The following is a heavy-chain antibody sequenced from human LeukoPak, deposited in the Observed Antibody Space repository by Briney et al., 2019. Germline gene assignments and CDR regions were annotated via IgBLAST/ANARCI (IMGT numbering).Heavy chain of an antibody. J-gene: IGHJ4*02. CDR3: ATDLFYDEFNTR. D-gene: IGHD2/OR15-2a*01. Sequence: GGSLRLSCAASGFTFSSYAMSWVRQAPGKGLEWVSAISGSGGSTYYADSVKGRFTISRDNSKNTLYLQMNSLRAEDTAVYYCATDLFYDEFNTRWGQGTLVTVSS. CDR2: ISGSGGST. V-gene: IGHV3-23*01. CDR1: GFTFSSYA.